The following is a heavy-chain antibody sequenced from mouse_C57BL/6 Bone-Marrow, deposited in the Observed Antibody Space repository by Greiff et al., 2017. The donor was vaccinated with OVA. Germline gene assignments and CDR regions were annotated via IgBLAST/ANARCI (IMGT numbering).Heavy chain of an antibody. D-gene: IGHD2-12*01. CDR3: ARLRRTDYAMDY. V-gene: IGHV1-82*01. CDR2: IYPGDGDT. Sequence: VKVVESGPELVKPGASVKISCKASGYAFSSSWMNWVKQRPGKGLEWIGRIYPGDGDTNYNGKFKGKATLTADKSSSTAYMQLSSLTSEDSAVYFCARLRRTDYAMDYWDQGTSVTVSS. CDR1: GYAFSSSW. J-gene: IGHJ4*01.